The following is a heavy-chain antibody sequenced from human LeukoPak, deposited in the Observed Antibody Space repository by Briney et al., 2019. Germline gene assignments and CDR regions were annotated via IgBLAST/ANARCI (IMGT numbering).Heavy chain of an antibody. V-gene: IGHV1-18*01. D-gene: IGHD3-3*01. Sequence: ASVKVSCKASGYTFTSYGISWVRQAPGQGLEWMGWISAYNGNTNYAQKLQGRVTMTTDTSTSTAYMELRSLRSDDTAVYYCAREGRYDFWSGYYYGGYDYWGQGTLVTVSS. J-gene: IGHJ4*02. CDR1: GYTFTSYG. CDR2: ISAYNGNT. CDR3: AREGRYDFWSGYYYGGYDY.